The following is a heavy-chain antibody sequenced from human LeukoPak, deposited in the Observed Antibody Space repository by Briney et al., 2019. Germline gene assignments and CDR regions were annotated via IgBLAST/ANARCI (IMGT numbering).Heavy chain of an antibody. J-gene: IGHJ3*02. CDR1: GFSCSSYA. Sequence: GGSLGLSCAASGFSCSSYAMSWVRQAPGKVLEWVSAISSRSDGTWNVDSVRGRFTISRDNSKNTLYLQMNSLRAEDTALYYCVRDRRFPDDVFDIWGQGTMVTVSS. CDR3: VRDRRFPDDVFDI. D-gene: IGHD2-21*01. V-gene: IGHV3-23*01. CDR2: ISSRSDGT.